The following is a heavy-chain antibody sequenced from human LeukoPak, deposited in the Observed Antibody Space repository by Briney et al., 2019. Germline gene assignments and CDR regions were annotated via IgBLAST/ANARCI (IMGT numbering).Heavy chain of an antibody. CDR2: IYYSGST. D-gene: IGHD6-13*01. Sequence: PSETLSLTCTVSGGSISSYYWSWIRQPPGKGLEWIGYIYYSGSTNYNPSLKSRVTISVDTSKNLFSLKLSSVTAVDTAVYYCARAQYSSSWYYFDYWGQGTLVTVSS. CDR1: GGSISSYY. V-gene: IGHV4-59*01. CDR3: ARAQYSSSWYYFDY. J-gene: IGHJ4*02.